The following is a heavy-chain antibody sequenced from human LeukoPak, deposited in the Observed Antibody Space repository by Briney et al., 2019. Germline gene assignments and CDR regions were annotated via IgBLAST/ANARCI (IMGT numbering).Heavy chain of an antibody. D-gene: IGHD6-13*01. CDR3: ARAPGYRSFLDY. J-gene: IGHJ4*02. CDR1: GFTFRSYS. Sequence: PGGSLRLSCAASGFTFRSYSMNWVRQAPGKGLEWVSSISSSSTYIYYADSVKGRFTISRDNAKNSLYLQMNSLRAEDTAVYYCARAPGYRSFLDYWGQGTLVIVSS. V-gene: IGHV3-21*01. CDR2: ISSSSTYI.